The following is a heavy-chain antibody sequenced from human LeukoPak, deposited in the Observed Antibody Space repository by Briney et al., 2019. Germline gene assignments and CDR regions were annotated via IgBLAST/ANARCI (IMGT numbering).Heavy chain of an antibody. CDR3: ARTRITMVRGVISGYYYMDV. CDR2: ISSNGGST. CDR1: GFTFSSYA. V-gene: IGHV3-64*01. D-gene: IGHD3-10*01. Sequence: GGSLRLSCAASGFTFSSYAMHWVRQAPGKGLEYVSAISSNGGSTYYANSVKGRFTISRDNSKNTLYLQMGSLRAEDMAVYYCARTRITMVRGVISGYYYMDVWGKGTTVTVSS. J-gene: IGHJ6*03.